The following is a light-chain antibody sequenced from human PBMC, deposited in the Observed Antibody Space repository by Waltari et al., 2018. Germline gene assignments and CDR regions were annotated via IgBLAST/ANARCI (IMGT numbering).Light chain of an antibody. CDR1: SGSIATNY. V-gene: IGLV6-57*04. Sequence: NFMLTQPHSVSDSPGKTVTISCTRSSGSIATNYVQWYQQRPGSAPTTIIYEDKQRPSGVPDRFSGSIDSSSNSASLTISGLKTEDEADYYCQSYDNSLTVFGGGTRLTVL. CDR2: EDK. J-gene: IGLJ3*02. CDR3: QSYDNSLTV.